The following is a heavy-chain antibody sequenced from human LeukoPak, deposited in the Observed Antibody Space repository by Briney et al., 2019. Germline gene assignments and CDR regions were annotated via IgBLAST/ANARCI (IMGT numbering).Heavy chain of an antibody. CDR2: IWYDGSNK. J-gene: IGHJ5*02. CDR3: ARRSGSSSCWFVP. V-gene: IGHV3-33*01. Sequence: GGALRLSCAASGFTFSSYGMHWVRQAPGKGLEWVAVIWYDGSNKYYAGFVMCRFTISRDNYKNTLYLQMDSMGAEYTAVYSCARRSGSSSCWFVPGGGGTVVGVS. CDR1: GFTFSSYG. D-gene: IGHD6-13*01.